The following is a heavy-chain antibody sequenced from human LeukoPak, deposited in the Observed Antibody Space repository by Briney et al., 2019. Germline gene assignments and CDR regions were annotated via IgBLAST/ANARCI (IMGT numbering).Heavy chain of an antibody. D-gene: IGHD1-7*01. CDR3: ARDGGRLLELKAFDI. Sequence: GGSLRLSCAASGFTFDDYGMSWVRQAPGKRLEWVSGINWNGGSTGYADSVKGRFTISRDNAKNSLYLQMNSLRAEDTALYYCARDGGRLLELKAFDIWGQGTMVTVSS. V-gene: IGHV3-20*04. CDR2: INWNGGST. CDR1: GFTFDDYG. J-gene: IGHJ3*02.